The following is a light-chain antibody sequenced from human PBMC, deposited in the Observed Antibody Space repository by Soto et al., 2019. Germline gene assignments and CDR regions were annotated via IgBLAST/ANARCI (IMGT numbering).Light chain of an antibody. CDR1: QSVSSSF. J-gene: IGKJ1*01. CDR3: HQYDNSPPWP. Sequence: EIVLTQSPGTLSLSPGERATLSCRASQSVSSSFLAWYQQKPGQAPRLLIYGASSRATGIPDRFSGSGSGTDFTLAISRLEPEDFAVYYCHQYDNSPPWPFGQGTKVEIK. V-gene: IGKV3-20*01. CDR2: GAS.